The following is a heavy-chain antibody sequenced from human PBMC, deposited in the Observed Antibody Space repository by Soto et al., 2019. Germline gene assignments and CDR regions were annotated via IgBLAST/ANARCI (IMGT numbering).Heavy chain of an antibody. CDR2: VRCNSDIT. V-gene: IGHV3-9*01. Sequence: EVQLVESGGGLVQPGRSLRLSCAASGFTFDDYNMHWVRQAPGKGLEWVSGVRCNSDITDYADSVKGRFTISRDNAKNPLYLQMNSLRAGDTAMYYCAKDRHRGYGSFDYLGQGTLVTVSS. CDR3: AKDRHRGYGSFDY. J-gene: IGHJ4*02. CDR1: GFTFDDYN. D-gene: IGHD1-1*01.